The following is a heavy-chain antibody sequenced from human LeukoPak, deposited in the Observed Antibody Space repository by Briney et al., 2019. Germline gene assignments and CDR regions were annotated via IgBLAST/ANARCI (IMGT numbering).Heavy chain of an antibody. CDR2: IKNKADGGTT. CDR3: TTDPDHYPDY. CDR1: GLTFNNAW. V-gene: IGHV3-15*01. J-gene: IGHJ4*02. Sequence: GGSLRLSCAASGLTFNNAWMSWVRQAPGKGLEWVGHIKNKADGGTTDYAAPVKGRFTISRDDTKNTLYLQMNSLKTEDTAMYYCTTDPDHYPDYWGQGTLVTVSS.